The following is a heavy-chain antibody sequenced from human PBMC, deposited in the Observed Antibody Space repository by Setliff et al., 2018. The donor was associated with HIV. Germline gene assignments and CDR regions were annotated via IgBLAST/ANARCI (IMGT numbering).Heavy chain of an antibody. Sequence: GGSLRLSCAASGFTFDDYAMHWARQAPGKGLEWVSGISWNSGSIGYADSVKGRFTISRDNAKNSLYLQMNSLRAEDTALYYCAKDIVDTAMETPFDYWGQGTLVTVSS. CDR2: ISWNSGSI. D-gene: IGHD5-18*01. CDR1: GFTFDDYA. CDR3: AKDIVDTAMETPFDY. V-gene: IGHV3-9*01. J-gene: IGHJ4*02.